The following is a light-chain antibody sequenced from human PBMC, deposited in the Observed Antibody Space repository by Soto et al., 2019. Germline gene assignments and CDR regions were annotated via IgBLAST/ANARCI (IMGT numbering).Light chain of an antibody. CDR2: EVT. J-gene: IGLJ2*01. Sequence: QSALTQPRSVSGSPGQSVTISCTGTSGDVGGYNYVSWYQHHPGKVPKLMIYEVTERPSGVPDRFSGSKSGNTASLTISGLQTEDEADYYCCSSAGGYTLDVVFGGGIQLTVL. CDR1: SGDVGGYNY. CDR3: CSSAGGYTLDVV. V-gene: IGLV2-11*01.